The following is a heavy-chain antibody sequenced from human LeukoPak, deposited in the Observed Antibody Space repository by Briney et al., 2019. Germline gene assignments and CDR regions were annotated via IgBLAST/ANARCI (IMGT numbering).Heavy chain of an antibody. Sequence: GGSLRLSCEASGFTFSSYGMHWVRQAPGKGLEWVALIRNDGSDKYYADSVKGRFTISRDNSQNTVYLQMSSLRAEDTAVYYCAKPGGYYYYDSSGRFDYWGQGTLVTVSS. D-gene: IGHD3-22*01. CDR1: GFTFSSYG. V-gene: IGHV3-30*02. CDR2: IRNDGSDK. CDR3: AKPGGYYYYDSSGRFDY. J-gene: IGHJ4*02.